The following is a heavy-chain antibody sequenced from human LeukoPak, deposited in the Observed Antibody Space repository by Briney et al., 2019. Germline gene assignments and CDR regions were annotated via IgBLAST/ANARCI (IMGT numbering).Heavy chain of an antibody. CDR1: GFTFSSYA. Sequence: QSGGSLRLSCAASGFTFSSYAMSWVRQAPGKGLEWVAVISYDGSNKYYADSVKGRFTISRDNSKNTLYLQMNSLRAEDTAVYYCARGYIGRASAWFDPWGQGTLVTVSS. V-gene: IGHV3-30-3*01. J-gene: IGHJ5*02. D-gene: IGHD5-18*01. CDR2: ISYDGSNK. CDR3: ARGYIGRASAWFDP.